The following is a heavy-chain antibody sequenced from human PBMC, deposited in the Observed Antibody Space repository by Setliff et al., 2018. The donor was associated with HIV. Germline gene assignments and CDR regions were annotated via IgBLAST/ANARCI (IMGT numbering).Heavy chain of an antibody. Sequence: GASVKVSCKASGGTFSSYAISWVRQAPGQGLEWMGWINTHSGYTNYAQNVQGRVTITRDTSANTAYMELSSLRSEDTAVYYCARGSCSGCYLSDYWGLGTLVTVSS. CDR1: GGTFSSYA. CDR2: INTHSGYT. D-gene: IGHD6-19*01. J-gene: IGHJ4*02. V-gene: IGHV1-18*01. CDR3: ARGSCSGCYLSDY.